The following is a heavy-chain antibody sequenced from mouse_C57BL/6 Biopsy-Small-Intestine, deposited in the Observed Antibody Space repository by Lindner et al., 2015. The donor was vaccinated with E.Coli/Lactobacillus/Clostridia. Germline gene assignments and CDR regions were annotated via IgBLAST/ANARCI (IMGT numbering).Heavy chain of an antibody. J-gene: IGHJ3*01. Sequence: VQLQESGAELVRPGASVTLSCKASGYTFTDYEMHWVEQTPVHGLEWIGAIDPETGGTAYNQKFKGKAILTADKSSSTAYMELRSLTSEDSAVYYCTRGGWLLPFAYWGQGTLVTVSA. D-gene: IGHD2-3*01. CDR3: TRGGWLLPFAY. CDR2: IDPETGGT. V-gene: IGHV1-15*01. CDR1: GYTFTDYE.